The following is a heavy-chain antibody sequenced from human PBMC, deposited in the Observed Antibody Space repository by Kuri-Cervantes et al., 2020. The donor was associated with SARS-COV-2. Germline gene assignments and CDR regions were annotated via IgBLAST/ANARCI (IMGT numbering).Heavy chain of an antibody. CDR2: ISWDGGST. V-gene: IGHV3-43*01. Sequence: GGSPRLSCAASGFTFDDYAMHWVHQAPGKGLEWVSLISWDGGSTYYADSVKGRFTISRDNSKSSLFLQMNSLRTEDTALYYCAKEWPTGDGLGFDSWGQGTLVTVSS. CDR1: GFTFDDYA. D-gene: IGHD7-27*01. J-gene: IGHJ4*02. CDR3: AKEWPTGDGLGFDS.